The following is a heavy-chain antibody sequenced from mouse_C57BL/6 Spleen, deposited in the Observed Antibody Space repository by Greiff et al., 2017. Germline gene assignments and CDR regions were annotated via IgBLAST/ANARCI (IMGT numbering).Heavy chain of an antibody. Sequence: GGGLVQPKGSLKLSCAASGFSFNTYAMNWVRQAPGKGLEWVARIRSKSNNYATYYADSVKDRFTISRDDSESMLYLQMNNLKTEETAMDYCVRHVWDDYAMDYWGQGTSVTVSS. J-gene: IGHJ4*01. CDR2: IRSKSNNYAT. CDR3: VRHVWDDYAMDY. D-gene: IGHD4-1*01. V-gene: IGHV10-1*01. CDR1: GFSFNTYA.